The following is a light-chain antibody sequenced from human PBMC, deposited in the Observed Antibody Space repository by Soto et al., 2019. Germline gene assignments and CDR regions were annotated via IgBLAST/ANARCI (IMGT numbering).Light chain of an antibody. CDR3: SSYTSSSTVI. CDR2: DVS. V-gene: IGLV2-14*01. J-gene: IGLJ2*01. CDR1: SSDVGGYNY. Sequence: QSALTQPASVSGSPGQSITISCTGTSSDVGGYNYVSWYQQYPGKAPKLLIYDVSSRPSGISNRFSGSKSGNTASLTISGLQAEDEADYYCSSYTSSSTVIFGGGTNFTVL.